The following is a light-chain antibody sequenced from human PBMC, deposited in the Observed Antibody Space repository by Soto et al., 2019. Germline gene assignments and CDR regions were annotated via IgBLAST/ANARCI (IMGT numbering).Light chain of an antibody. J-gene: IGLJ1*01. CDR3: SSFTSRFTFNYI. V-gene: IGLV2-14*01. Sequence: QSVLTQPASVSGSPGQSITISCTGTSSDVGGYDYVSWYQQHPGKAPKLIIYEVSNRPSGISNRFSGSKSGNTASLTISGLQAEDEADYYCSSFTSRFTFNYIFGTGTKVTVL. CDR2: EVS. CDR1: SSDVGGYDY.